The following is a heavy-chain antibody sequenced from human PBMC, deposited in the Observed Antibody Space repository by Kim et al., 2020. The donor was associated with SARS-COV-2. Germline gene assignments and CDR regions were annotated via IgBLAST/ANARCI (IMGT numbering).Heavy chain of an antibody. Sequence: TYYNPSLKSRVTISVDTSKNQFSLKLSSVTAADTAVYYCASISDTMIVVFWGQGTLVTVSS. CDR2: T. J-gene: IGHJ4*02. V-gene: IGHV4-39*01. D-gene: IGHD3-22*01. CDR3: ASISDTMIVVF.